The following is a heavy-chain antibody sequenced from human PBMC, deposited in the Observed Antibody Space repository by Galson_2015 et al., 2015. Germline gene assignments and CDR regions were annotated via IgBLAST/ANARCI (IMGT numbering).Heavy chain of an antibody. V-gene: IGHV3-48*02. J-gene: IGHJ5*02. CDR1: GFTFNSYS. Sequence: SLRLSCATSGFTFNSYSMNWVRQAPGKGLEWVSYISTSSDRIYYADSVKGRFTISRDNAKNSLYLQMDSLRDEDTAVYYCAATVTTVHLWGQATLVTVSS. D-gene: IGHD4-17*01. CDR2: ISTSSDRI. CDR3: AATVTTVHL.